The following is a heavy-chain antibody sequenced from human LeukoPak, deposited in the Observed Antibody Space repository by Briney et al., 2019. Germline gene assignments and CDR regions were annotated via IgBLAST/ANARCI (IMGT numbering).Heavy chain of an antibody. CDR1: GYSFTRYW. Sequence: GESLKISCKGSGYSFTRYWIGWVRQMPGKGLEWMGIIYPGDSGTGYSPSFQGQVTISADKSISTAYLQWSSLRASDTAMYYCARLHRDGYYADAFDIWAQGTMVTVSS. CDR2: IYPGDSGT. V-gene: IGHV5-51*01. D-gene: IGHD3-3*01. CDR3: ARLHRDGYYADAFDI. J-gene: IGHJ3*02.